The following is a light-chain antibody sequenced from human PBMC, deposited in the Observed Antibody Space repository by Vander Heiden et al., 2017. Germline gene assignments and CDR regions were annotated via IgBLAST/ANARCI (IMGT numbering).Light chain of an antibody. V-gene: IGKV3-15*01. CDR2: ESS. CDR3: QHYINWPHT. J-gene: IGKJ2*01. CDR1: QSVSSH. Sequence: EIVMTQSPATLSMSPGERVTLSCRARQSVSSHLAWYQQKPGQTPRLLIYESSTRATGIQARFSGSGSGTEFTLTISGLQSEDFAVYYCQHYINWPHTFGQGTKLEIK.